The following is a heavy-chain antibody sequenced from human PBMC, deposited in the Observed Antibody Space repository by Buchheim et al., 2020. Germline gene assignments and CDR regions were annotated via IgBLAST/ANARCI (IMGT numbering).Heavy chain of an antibody. J-gene: IGHJ4*02. CDR3: ARDPAGITIFGVVITYFDY. Sequence: EVQLVESGGGLVQPGGSLRLSCAASGFTFSSYWMSWVRQAPGKGLEWVANIKQDGSEKYYVDSVKGRLTISRDNAKNSLYLQMNSLRAEDTAVYYCARDPAGITIFGVVITYFDYWGQGTL. V-gene: IGHV3-7*01. D-gene: IGHD3-3*01. CDR2: IKQDGSEK. CDR1: GFTFSSYW.